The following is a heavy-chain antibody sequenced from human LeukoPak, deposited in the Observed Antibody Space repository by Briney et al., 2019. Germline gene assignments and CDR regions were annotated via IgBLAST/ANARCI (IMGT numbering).Heavy chain of an antibody. J-gene: IGHJ5*02. CDR1: GYTFTGYY. D-gene: IGHD3-10*01. CDR2: INPNSGGT. Sequence: ASVKVSCKASGYTFTGYYMHWVRQAPGQGLEWMGWINPNSGGTNYAQKFQGRVTMTRDTSISTAYMELSRLRSDDTAVYYCARGGMARGVITFYNWFDPWGQGTLVTVSS. V-gene: IGHV1-2*02. CDR3: ARGGMARGVITFYNWFDP.